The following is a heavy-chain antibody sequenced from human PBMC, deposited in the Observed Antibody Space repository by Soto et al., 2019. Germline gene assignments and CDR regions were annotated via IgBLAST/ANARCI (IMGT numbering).Heavy chain of an antibody. Sequence: EVQLVESGGGLVKPGGSLRLSCAASGFTFSSYSMNWVRQAPGKGLEWVSSISSSSSYIYYADSVKGRFTISRDNAENARYLQSNSRRAEDTAVYYCARYSSYGYSFGYWGQGTLVTVSS. J-gene: IGHJ4*02. V-gene: IGHV3-21*01. D-gene: IGHD5-18*01. CDR3: ARYSSYGYSFGY. CDR2: ISSSSSYI. CDR1: GFTFSSYS.